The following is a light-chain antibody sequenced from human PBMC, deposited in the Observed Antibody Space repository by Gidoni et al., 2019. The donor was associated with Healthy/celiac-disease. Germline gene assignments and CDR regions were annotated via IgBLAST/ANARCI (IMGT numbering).Light chain of an antibody. Sequence: DIQMTQSPSTLSASVGDRVTITCRASQSISSWLAWYQQKPGKAPKLLIYKASSLERGVPSRFSGSGSGTEFTLTISSLQPDDFATYYCQQYNSYSLTFXGXTKVEIK. CDR2: KAS. J-gene: IGKJ4*01. CDR3: QQYNSYSLT. V-gene: IGKV1-5*03. CDR1: QSISSW.